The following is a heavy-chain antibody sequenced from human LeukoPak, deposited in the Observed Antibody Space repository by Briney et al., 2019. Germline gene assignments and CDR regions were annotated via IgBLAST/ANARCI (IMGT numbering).Heavy chain of an antibody. CDR2: IYPGDSDT. V-gene: IGHV5-51*01. Sequence: GESLKISCKGSGYSFTTYWIGWVRQMPGKGLEWMGIIYPGDSDTRYSPSFQGQVTISADKSISTAYLQWSRLKASDTAMYYCARHQRSLYYYDSSGYYSPYDYWGQGTLVTVSS. CDR3: ARHQRSLYYYDSSGYYSPYDY. CDR1: GYSFTTYW. D-gene: IGHD3-22*01. J-gene: IGHJ4*02.